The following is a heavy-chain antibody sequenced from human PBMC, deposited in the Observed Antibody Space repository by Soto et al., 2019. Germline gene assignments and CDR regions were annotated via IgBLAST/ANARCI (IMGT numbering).Heavy chain of an antibody. CDR3: ARDLAAGDH. D-gene: IGHD6-13*01. V-gene: IGHV1-46*01. CDR2: INPASGST. Sequence: QVQLVQSGAEVKKPGASVKLSCRTSGYTFTHYYIHWVRQAPGQGLEWLGIINPASGSTNYAQDFHGRVTLTMDTSTTTVYMDLSGLRAEETAIFYCARDLAAGDHWGQGTLVTVSS. J-gene: IGHJ4*02. CDR1: GYTFTHYY.